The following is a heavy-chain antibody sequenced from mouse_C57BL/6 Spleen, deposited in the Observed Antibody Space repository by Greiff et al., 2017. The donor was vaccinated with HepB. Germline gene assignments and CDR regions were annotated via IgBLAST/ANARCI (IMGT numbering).Heavy chain of an antibody. J-gene: IGHJ4*01. CDR3: ARGSTVVEGYAMDY. D-gene: IGHD1-1*01. Sequence: VQLQQPGAELVRPGSSVKLSCKASGYTFTSYWMHWVKQRPIQGLEWIGNIDPSDSETHYNQKFKDKATLTVDKSSSTAYMQLSSLTSEDSAVYYCARGSTVVEGYAMDYWGQGTSVTVSS. CDR1: GYTFTSYW. CDR2: IDPSDSET. V-gene: IGHV1-52*01.